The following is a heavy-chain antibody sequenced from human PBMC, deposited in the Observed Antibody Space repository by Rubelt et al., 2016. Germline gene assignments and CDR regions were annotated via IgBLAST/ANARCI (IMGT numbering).Heavy chain of an antibody. V-gene: IGHV4-61*01. CDR2: INHSGST. Sequence: QVQLQESGPGLVKPSETLSLTCTVSGGSVSSGSYYWSWIRKPPGKGLEWIGEINHSGSTNYNPSLTRRVTISVDTSKTQFSLRVSSVTAADTSVYYCARGDRLEVWGQGTMVTVSS. J-gene: IGHJ3*01. CDR3: ARGDRLEV. D-gene: IGHD3-3*01. CDR1: GGSVSSGSYY.